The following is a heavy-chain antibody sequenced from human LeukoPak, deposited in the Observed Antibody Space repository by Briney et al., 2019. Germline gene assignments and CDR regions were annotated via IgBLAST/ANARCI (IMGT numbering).Heavy chain of an antibody. CDR3: ARTTESHSWRTRYYSYYMDV. V-gene: IGHV4-61*02. D-gene: IGHD6-13*01. CDR1: GGSISSGSYY. J-gene: IGHJ6*03. Sequence: SQTLSLTCTVSGGSISSGSYYWSWIRQSAGKGLEWIGRIYTSGSTDYNPSLQSRVTISVDTSKNQFSLKLSSVTAADTAVYYCARTTESHSWRTRYYSYYMDVWGKGTTVTVSS. CDR2: IYTSGST.